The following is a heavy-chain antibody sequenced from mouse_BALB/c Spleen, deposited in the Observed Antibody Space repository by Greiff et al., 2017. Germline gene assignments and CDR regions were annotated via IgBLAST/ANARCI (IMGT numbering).Heavy chain of an antibody. CDR3: ASWGNYWYFDV. Sequence: EVQRVESGGGLVQPGGSRKLSCAASGFTFSSFGMHWVRQAPEKGLEWVAYISSGSSTIYYADTVKGRFTISRDNPKNTLFLQMTSLRSEDTAMYYCASWGNYWYFDVWGAGTTVTVSS. CDR1: GFTFSSFG. V-gene: IGHV5-17*02. J-gene: IGHJ1*01. D-gene: IGHD2-1*01. CDR2: ISSGSSTI.